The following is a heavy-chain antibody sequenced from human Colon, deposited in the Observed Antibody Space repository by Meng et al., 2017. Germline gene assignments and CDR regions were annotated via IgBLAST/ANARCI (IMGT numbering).Heavy chain of an antibody. CDR1: NGSINSADYY. CDR2: IHSSGNT. CDR3: ARNPVIPDARTFDF. V-gene: IGHV4-30-4*01. Sequence: QVQLQESGPGLVKPSQTLSLTCTISNGSINSADYYWNWIRQPPGKGPEWLGYIHSSGNTSYTPSLKSRLAMSLDTSKNQFSLRLTSVTAADTAVYYCARNPVIPDARTFDFWGQGALVTVSS. J-gene: IGHJ4*02. D-gene: IGHD2-2*01.